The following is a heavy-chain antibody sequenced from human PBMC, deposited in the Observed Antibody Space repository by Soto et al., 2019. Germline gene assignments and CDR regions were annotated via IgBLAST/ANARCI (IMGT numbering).Heavy chain of an antibody. D-gene: IGHD3-3*01. V-gene: IGHV3-7*01. CDR2: IKQDGSEK. J-gene: IGHJ6*03. CDR3: ARASYYDFWSGQIGGVYYYYYMDV. CDR1: GFTFSSYW. Sequence: GSLRLSCAASGFTFSSYWMSWVRQAPGKGLEWVANIKQDGSEKYYVDSVKGRFTISRDNAKNSLYLQMNSLRAEDTAVYYCARASYYDFWSGQIGGVYYYYYMDVWGKGTTVTVSS.